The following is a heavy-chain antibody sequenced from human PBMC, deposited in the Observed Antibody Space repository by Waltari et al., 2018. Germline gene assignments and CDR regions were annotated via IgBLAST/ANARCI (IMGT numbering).Heavy chain of an antibody. V-gene: IGHV3-23*01. CDR1: GFTFSSYA. CDR2: ISGSGGST. D-gene: IGHD3-10*01. J-gene: IGHJ4*02. CDR3: AKRGPYYGSGSCDY. Sequence: EVQLLESGGGLVQPGGSLRLSCAAFGFTFSSYAMGWVRQAPGKGLEWVSTISGSGGSTYYADSVKGRFTISRDKSKNTLYLQMNSLRAEDTAVYYCAKRGPYYGSGSCDYWGQGTLVTVSS.